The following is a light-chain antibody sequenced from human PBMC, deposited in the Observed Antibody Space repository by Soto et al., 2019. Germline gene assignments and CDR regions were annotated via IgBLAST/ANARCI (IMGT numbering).Light chain of an antibody. CDR3: SSYTTSNTQV. CDR1: SSDVGTYNY. V-gene: IGLV2-14*01. J-gene: IGLJ3*02. Sequence: QSALTQPASVSGSPGQSITISCTGTSSDVGTYNYVSWYQHRPGKAPKLMIYDVSYRPSGVSNRFSGSKSANTASLTISGLQAEDEADYYCSSYTTSNTQVFGGETNFTVL. CDR2: DVS.